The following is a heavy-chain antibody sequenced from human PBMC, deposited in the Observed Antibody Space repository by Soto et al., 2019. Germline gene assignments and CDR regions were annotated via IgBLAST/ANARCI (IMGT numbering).Heavy chain of an antibody. D-gene: IGHD3-22*01. Sequence: QVQLVQSGAEVKKPGASVKVSCKASGYTFTIYGISWVRQAPGQGLEWMGWISGYNGNTDYAQNLQDRVTLTTDASTSSVYMELRSLISDDTALYYCARVDYYDSSGYYGYWGQGTLITVSS. CDR3: ARVDYYDSSGYYGY. V-gene: IGHV1-18*04. J-gene: IGHJ4*02. CDR2: ISGYNGNT. CDR1: GYTFTIYG.